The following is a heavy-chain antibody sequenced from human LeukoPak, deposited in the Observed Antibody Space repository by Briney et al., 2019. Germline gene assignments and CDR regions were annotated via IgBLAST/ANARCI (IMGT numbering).Heavy chain of an antibody. CDR3: AKDKGLYSSSWYVDY. CDR2: ISGSGDNT. Sequence: GGSLRLSCAASGFTFSSYAMNWVRQAPGKGLDWVPAISGSGDNTYYADSVKGRFTISRDNSKNTLYLQMNRLRAEDTAVYYCAKDKGLYSSSWYVDYWGQGTLVTGSS. D-gene: IGHD6-13*01. CDR1: GFTFSSYA. J-gene: IGHJ4*02. V-gene: IGHV3-23*01.